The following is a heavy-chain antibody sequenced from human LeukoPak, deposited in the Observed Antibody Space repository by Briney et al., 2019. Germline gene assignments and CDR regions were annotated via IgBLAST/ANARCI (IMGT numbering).Heavy chain of an antibody. V-gene: IGHV3-21*01. CDR2: IDYDSSHI. J-gene: IGHJ4*02. CDR3: ARDPLRYLRVGHYDY. CDR1: GFTFSNSA. D-gene: IGHD3-9*01. Sequence: GGSLRLSCAASGFTFSNSAMNWVSQAPGKGLEWVSSIDYDSSHIYYAASVRGRFTSSRDNARNSVYLQMNSLRVEDTAVYYCARDPLRYLRVGHYDYWGQGTLVTVSS.